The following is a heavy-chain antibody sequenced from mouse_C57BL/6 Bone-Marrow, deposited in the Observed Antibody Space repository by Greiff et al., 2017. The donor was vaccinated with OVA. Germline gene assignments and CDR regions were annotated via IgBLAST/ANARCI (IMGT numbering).Heavy chain of an antibody. CDR2: IDPSDSYT. CDR1: GYTFTSYW. Sequence: QVQLQQPGAELVKPGASVKLSCKASGYTFTSYWMQWVKQRPGQGLEWIGEIDPSDSYTNYNQKFKGKATLTVDTSSSTAYMQLSSLTSEDSAVYYCARDMVKRFDYWGQGTTLTVSS. V-gene: IGHV1-50*01. CDR3: ARDMVKRFDY. J-gene: IGHJ2*01. D-gene: IGHD2-2*01.